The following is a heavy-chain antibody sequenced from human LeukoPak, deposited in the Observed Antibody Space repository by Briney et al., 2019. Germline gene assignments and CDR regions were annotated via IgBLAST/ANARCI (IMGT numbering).Heavy chain of an antibody. CDR1: GYTFTSYG. Sequence: GASVKVSCKASGYTFTSYGISWVRQAPGQGLEWMGWVSAYNGNTNYAQKLQGRVTMTTDTSTSTAYMELRSLRSDDTAVYYCARCGYYDFWSGYYPIDYWGQGTLVTVSS. CDR3: ARCGYYDFWSGYYPIDY. V-gene: IGHV1-18*01. J-gene: IGHJ4*02. CDR2: VSAYNGNT. D-gene: IGHD3-3*01.